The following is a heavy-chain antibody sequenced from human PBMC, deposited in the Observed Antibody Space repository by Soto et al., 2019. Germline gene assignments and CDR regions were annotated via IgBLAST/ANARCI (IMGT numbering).Heavy chain of an antibody. CDR3: ASQRDGYTLYYFDY. J-gene: IGHJ4*02. Sequence: QLQLQESGPGLVKPLETLSLTCTVSGGSISSSSHYWGWIRQPPGKGLQWIGSVYHSGNTYSNPSLKSRVAISVDTSKNEFSLRLSSVTAADTAVYYCASQRDGYTLYYFDYWGQGILVTVSS. V-gene: IGHV4-39*01. D-gene: IGHD1-1*01. CDR2: VYHSGNT. CDR1: GGSISSSSHY.